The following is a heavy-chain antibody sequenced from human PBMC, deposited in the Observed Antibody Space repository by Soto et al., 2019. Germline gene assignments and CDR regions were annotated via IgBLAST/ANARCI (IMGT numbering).Heavy chain of an antibody. V-gene: IGHV3-30-3*01. Sequence: QVQVVESGGGVVQPGWSLRLSCAASGFTFSNYAMHWVRQAPGKGLEWVAVISDDGINDYYPDSVKGRFTISRDNSKNMLYVQLNSLRTEDTAVYYCARGGGPAWYFDYWGQGTLVTVSS. CDR1: GFTFSNYA. J-gene: IGHJ4*02. CDR2: ISDDGIND. D-gene: IGHD2-2*01. CDR3: ARGGGPAWYFDY.